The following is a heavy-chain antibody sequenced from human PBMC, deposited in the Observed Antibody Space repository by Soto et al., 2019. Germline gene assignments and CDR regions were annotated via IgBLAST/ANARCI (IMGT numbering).Heavy chain of an antibody. V-gene: IGHV3-23*01. Sequence: LTLTCTFSGFTFSSYAMSWVRQAPGKGLEWVSAISGSGGSTYYADSVKGRFTISRDNSKNTLYLQMNSLRAEDTAVYYCAKDLGGGYCSGGSCYSGEPYYYYGMDVWGQGTTVTVSS. J-gene: IGHJ6*02. D-gene: IGHD2-15*01. CDR1: GFTFSSYA. CDR2: ISGSGGST. CDR3: AKDLGGGYCSGGSCYSGEPYYYYGMDV.